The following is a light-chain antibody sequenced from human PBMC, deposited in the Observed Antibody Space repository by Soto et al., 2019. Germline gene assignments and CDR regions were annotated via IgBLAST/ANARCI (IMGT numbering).Light chain of an antibody. J-gene: IGKJ1*01. CDR2: DAS. V-gene: IGKV1-13*02. CDR3: QQFNSYPQT. CDR1: QGISSA. Sequence: AIRLTQSPSSLSASVGDRVTITCRASQGISSALAWYQQKPGKAPKLLIYDASGLESGVPSRFSGSGSGTDFTLTISSLQPEDFATYYCQQFNSYPQTFGQGTKVEIK.